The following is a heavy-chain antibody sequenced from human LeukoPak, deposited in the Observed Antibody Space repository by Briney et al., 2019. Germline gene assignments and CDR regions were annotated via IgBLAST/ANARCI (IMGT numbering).Heavy chain of an antibody. V-gene: IGHV3-9*01. CDR1: GFTFDDYA. D-gene: IGHD6-19*01. CDR2: ISWNSGSI. CDR3: AKDPDSSGWYGESAFDI. J-gene: IGHJ3*02. Sequence: PGRSLRLSCAASGFTFDDYAMHWVRQAPGKGLEWVSGISWNSGSIGYADSVKGRFTISRDNAKNTLYLQMNSLRAEDTAVYYCAKDPDSSGWYGESAFDIWGQGTMVTVSS.